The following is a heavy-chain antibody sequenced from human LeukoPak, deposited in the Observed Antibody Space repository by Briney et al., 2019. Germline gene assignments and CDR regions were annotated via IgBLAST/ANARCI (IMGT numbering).Heavy chain of an antibody. J-gene: IGHJ1*01. V-gene: IGHV4-59*01. CDR2: VSYNGNT. Sequence: SETLSLTCTVSGXSISGYYWSWIRQPPGKGLEWIGYVSYNGNTNYNPSLKSRVTISVDTSKNQFSLRLRSVSAADTAVYYCARESYGSGNNWGQGTLVTVSS. CDR3: ARESYGSGNN. CDR1: GXSISGYY. D-gene: IGHD3-10*01.